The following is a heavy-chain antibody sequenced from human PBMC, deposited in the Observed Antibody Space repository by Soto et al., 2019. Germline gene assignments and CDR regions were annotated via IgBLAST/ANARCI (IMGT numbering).Heavy chain of an antibody. J-gene: IGHJ5*02. CDR3: ARQPTGYPNWFDA. D-gene: IGHD3-9*01. Sequence: QVQLQESGPGLVNPSETLSLTCTVSGGSVTSSTSSWAWVRQRPGKGLHWIGTIFYGHGTYYNPSLESPVTISLDTAKIQFSLELTSVTADHTAVYYCARQPTGYPNWFDAWGRGILVIVSS. CDR2: IFYGHGT. V-gene: IGHV4-39*01. CDR1: GGSVTSSTSS.